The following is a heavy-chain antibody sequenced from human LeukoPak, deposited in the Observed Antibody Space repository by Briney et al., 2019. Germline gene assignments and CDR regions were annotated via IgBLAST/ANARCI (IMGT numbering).Heavy chain of an antibody. D-gene: IGHD6-19*01. CDR2: INPNSGGT. J-gene: IGHJ4*02. CDR3: ARDYSSGWFGYYFDY. CDR1: GYTFTGYY. V-gene: IGHV1-2*02. Sequence: ASVKVSCKASGYTFTGYYMHWVRQAPGQGLEWMGWINPNSGGTNYAQKFQGRVTMTRDTSISTAYMELSRLRSDDTAVYYCARDYSSGWFGYYFDYWGQGTLVTVSS.